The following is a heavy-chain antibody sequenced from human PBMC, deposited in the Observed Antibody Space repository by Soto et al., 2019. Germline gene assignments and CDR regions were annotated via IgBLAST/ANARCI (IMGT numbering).Heavy chain of an antibody. Sequence: ESGGGLVQPGESLRLSCAGSGFTFNNYAMTWVRQAPGTGPEWVSAISGGGDTTYYADSVKGRFTISRDNSKNTLYLQMNSLRAEDTAVYYCAKHGPQYSSSLTHYWGQGTLVTVSS. CDR2: ISGGGDTT. CDR1: GFTFNNYA. D-gene: IGHD6-13*01. J-gene: IGHJ4*02. CDR3: AKHGPQYSSSLTHY. V-gene: IGHV3-23*01.